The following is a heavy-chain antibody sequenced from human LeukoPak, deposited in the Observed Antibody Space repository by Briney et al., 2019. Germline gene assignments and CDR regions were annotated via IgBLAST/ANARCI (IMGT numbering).Heavy chain of an antibody. CDR2: TSDSGDI. CDR3: ARWYDSGLYFDS. D-gene: IGHD6-19*01. Sequence: NPSETLSLTCTVTGGSIRNYYWNWMRQPPGKGLEWIGYTSDSGDIYYNPSLKSRVTISVDTSKNQFSLKLTSATAADTAVYYCARWYDSGLYFDSWGRGTPVTVSS. CDR1: GGSIRNYY. V-gene: IGHV4-59*01. J-gene: IGHJ4*02.